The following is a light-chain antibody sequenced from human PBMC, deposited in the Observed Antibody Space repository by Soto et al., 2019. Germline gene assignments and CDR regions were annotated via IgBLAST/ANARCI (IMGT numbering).Light chain of an antibody. CDR1: QSVSNN. J-gene: IGKJ3*01. CDR2: GAS. Sequence: EIVMTQSPATLSVSPGEGATLSCRASQSVSNNLAWYQQQPGQPPRLLIYGASTRAFGIPARFSGSGSGTDLSLTISSLQSEDFAVYYCQHYNNWPSFTFGPGTRVDI. V-gene: IGKV3-15*01. CDR3: QHYNNWPSFT.